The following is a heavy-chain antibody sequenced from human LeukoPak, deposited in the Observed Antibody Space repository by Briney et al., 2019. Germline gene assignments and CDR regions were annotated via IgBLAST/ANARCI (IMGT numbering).Heavy chain of an antibody. V-gene: IGHV4-59*01. Sequence: SETVSLTCTVSGGSISSYYWSWIRQPPGKGLEWIGYIYYSGSTNYNPSLKSRVTISVDTSKNQFSLKLSSVTAADTAVYYCARGVLKAFTRYYDFWSGYGLDDSPFVWFDPWGQGTLATVSS. J-gene: IGHJ5*02. CDR2: IYYSGST. D-gene: IGHD3-3*01. CDR1: GGSISSYY. CDR3: ARGVLKAFTRYYDFWSGYGLDDSPFVWFDP.